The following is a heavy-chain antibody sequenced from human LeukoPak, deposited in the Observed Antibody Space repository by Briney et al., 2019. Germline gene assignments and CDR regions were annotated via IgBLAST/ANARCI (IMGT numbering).Heavy chain of an antibody. CDR2: IRYDGSNK. CDR3: ANTLTVAQYYFDY. J-gene: IGHJ4*02. Sequence: GGSLRLSCAASGFTFSSYGMHWVRQAPGKGLEGVAFIRYDGSNKYYADSVKGRFTISRDTSKNTLYLQMNSLRAEDTAVYYCANTLTVAQYYFDYWGQGTLVTVSS. D-gene: IGHD4-23*01. V-gene: IGHV3-30*02. CDR1: GFTFSSYG.